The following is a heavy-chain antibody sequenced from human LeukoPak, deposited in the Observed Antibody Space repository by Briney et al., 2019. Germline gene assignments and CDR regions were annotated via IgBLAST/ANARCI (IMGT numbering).Heavy chain of an antibody. CDR1: GGSVSSGSYH. Sequence: SETLSLTCTVSGGSVSSGSYHWSWIRQPPGKGLEWIGYIYYSGSTNYNPSLKSRVTISVDTSKNQFSLKLSSVTAADTAVYYCARYQRITMVRGVSDYYYYGMDVWGQGTTVTVSS. D-gene: IGHD3-10*01. CDR3: ARYQRITMVRGVSDYYYYGMDV. V-gene: IGHV4-61*01. CDR2: IYYSGST. J-gene: IGHJ6*02.